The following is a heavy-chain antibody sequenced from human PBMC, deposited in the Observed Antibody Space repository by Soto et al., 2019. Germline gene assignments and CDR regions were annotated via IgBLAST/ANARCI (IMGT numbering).Heavy chain of an antibody. J-gene: IGHJ5*02. CDR1: GFTFSSYA. D-gene: IGHD3-16*01. CDR2: VSYDGSIE. V-gene: IGHV3-30*04. CDR3: AKDLYYYDFSIDDS. Sequence: LRLSCTGSGFTFSSYAMHWVRLTPGKGLEWVAVVSYDGSIENYADSVRGRFTISRDNSKNTVFLQMNSLRVEDTAVYYCAKDLYYYDFSIDDSWGRGTLVTVSS.